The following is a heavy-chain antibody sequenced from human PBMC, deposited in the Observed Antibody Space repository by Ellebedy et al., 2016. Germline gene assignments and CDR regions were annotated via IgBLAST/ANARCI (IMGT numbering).Heavy chain of an antibody. CDR3: ATPLEGYSSSPPLDY. Sequence: GGSLRLXCVVSGFSFRSTWMSWVRQAPGKGLEWVANINQDGNGKYYVDSVRGRFTISRDNAKNSLYLQMNSLTVEDTAVYYCATPLEGYSSSPPLDYWGQGTL. V-gene: IGHV3-7*01. J-gene: IGHJ4*02. D-gene: IGHD6-19*01. CDR1: GFSFRSTW. CDR2: INQDGNGK.